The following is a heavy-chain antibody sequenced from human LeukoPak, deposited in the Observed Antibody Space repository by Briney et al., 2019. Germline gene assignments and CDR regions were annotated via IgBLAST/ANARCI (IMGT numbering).Heavy chain of an antibody. CDR2: ISSSGSAI. CDR1: GFPLSSHS. CDR3: VRVKGSYFDY. V-gene: IGHV3-48*01. D-gene: IGHD2-15*01. J-gene: IGHJ4*02. Sequence: GGSLRLSCAASGFPLSSHSINSVRQAPGKGLEWVSYISSSGSAIYYVDSVKGRFTVSRDNAKNSLFLQMNSPRAEDTAVYYCVRVKGSYFDYWGQGALVTVSS.